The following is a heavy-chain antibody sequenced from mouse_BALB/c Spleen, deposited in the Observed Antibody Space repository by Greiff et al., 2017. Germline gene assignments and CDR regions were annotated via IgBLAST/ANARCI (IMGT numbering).Heavy chain of an antibody. CDR2: ISSGSSTI. V-gene: IGHV5-17*02. CDR3: ARSLDYGSSPDY. J-gene: IGHJ2*01. Sequence: EVQGVESGGGLVQPGGSRKLSCAASGFTFSSFGMHWVRQAPEKGLEWVAYISSGSSTIYYADTVKGRFTISRDNPKNTLFLQMTSLRSEDTTMYYCARSLDYGSSPDYWGQGTTLTVSS. D-gene: IGHD1-1*01. CDR1: GFTFSSFG.